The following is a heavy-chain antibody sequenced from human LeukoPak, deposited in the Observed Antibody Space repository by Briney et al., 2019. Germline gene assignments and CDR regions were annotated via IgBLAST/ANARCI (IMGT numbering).Heavy chain of an antibody. CDR3: ARDRVPGIAVAGTWYYYYYGMDV. D-gene: IGHD6-19*01. Sequence: GASVKVSCKASGYTFTSYGISWVRQAPGQGLEWMGWISAYNGNTNYAQKLQGRVTMTTDTSTSTAYMELRSLRSDDTAVYYCARDRVPGIAVAGTWYYYYYGMDVWGQGTTVTVSS. V-gene: IGHV1-18*01. J-gene: IGHJ6*02. CDR2: ISAYNGNT. CDR1: GYTFTSYG.